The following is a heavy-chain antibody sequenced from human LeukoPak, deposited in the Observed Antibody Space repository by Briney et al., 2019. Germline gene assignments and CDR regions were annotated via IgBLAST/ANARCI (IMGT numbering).Heavy chain of an antibody. Sequence: GGSLRLSCAASGFTFSSYAMSWVRQAPGKGLEWVSAISGSGGSTYYADSVKGRFTISRDNSKNTLYLQMNSLRAEDTAVYYCAKDNNYYGSGSSSFDYWGQGTLATVSS. J-gene: IGHJ4*02. V-gene: IGHV3-23*01. CDR3: AKDNNYYGSGSSSFDY. D-gene: IGHD3-10*01. CDR1: GFTFSSYA. CDR2: ISGSGGST.